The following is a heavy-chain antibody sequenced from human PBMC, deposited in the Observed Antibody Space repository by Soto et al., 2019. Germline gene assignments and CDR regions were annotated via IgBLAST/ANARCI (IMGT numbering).Heavy chain of an antibody. D-gene: IGHD1-1*01. CDR2: IFPGGVNI. J-gene: IGHJ5*02. V-gene: IGHV1-46*03. CDR1: GCTFSSYA. Sequence: ASVKVSCNSSGCTFSSYAIIGVRQAPGQGLEWMGTIFPGGVNIAYAQKFEGRVTMTKDTTTSTVYMELNSLTSEDTAVYYCARDQSWHDLVWWFEPWGQGTLVTVSS. CDR3: ARDQSWHDLVWWFEP.